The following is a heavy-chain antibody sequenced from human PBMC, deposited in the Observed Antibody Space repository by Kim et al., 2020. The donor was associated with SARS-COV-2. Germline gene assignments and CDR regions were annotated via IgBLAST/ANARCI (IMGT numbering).Heavy chain of an antibody. D-gene: IGHD3-3*01. V-gene: IGHV3-30*18. J-gene: IGHJ5*02. CDR3: AKGLAGGTIFGVDTNWFDP. Sequence: GGSLRLSCAASGFTFSSYGMHWVRQAPGKGLEWVAVISYDGSNKYYADSVKGRFTISRDNSKNTLYLQMNSLRAEDTAVYYCAKGLAGGTIFGVDTNWFDPWGQGTLVTVSS. CDR1: GFTFSSYG. CDR2: ISYDGSNK.